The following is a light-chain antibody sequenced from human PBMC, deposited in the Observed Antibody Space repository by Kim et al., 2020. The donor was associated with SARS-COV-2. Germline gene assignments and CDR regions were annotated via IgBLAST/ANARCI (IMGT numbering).Light chain of an antibody. CDR2: EVS. Sequence: QSALTQAASVSGSPGQSITISCSDVGSYDLVSWYQQYPGKAPKLIIYEVSKRPSGVSTRFSGSKSGNTAALTVSGLQAEDEADYFCCSYAVTTTVFG. J-gene: IGLJ3*02. CDR1: DVGSYDL. CDR3: CSYAVTTTV. V-gene: IGLV2-23*02.